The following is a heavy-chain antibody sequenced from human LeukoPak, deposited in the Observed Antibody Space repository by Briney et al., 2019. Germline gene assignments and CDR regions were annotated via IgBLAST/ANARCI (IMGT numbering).Heavy chain of an antibody. J-gene: IGHJ4*02. Sequence: SETLSLTCTVSGGSISSYYWSWVRQPPGKGLEWFGYIYYTGSTNYNPSLKSRVTISVDTSKNQFSLKLSSVTAADTAVYYCARQAPLTMVRGVTTAHFDYWGQGTLVTVSS. V-gene: IGHV4-59*08. D-gene: IGHD3-10*01. CDR3: ARQAPLTMVRGVTTAHFDY. CDR1: GGSISSYY. CDR2: IYYTGST.